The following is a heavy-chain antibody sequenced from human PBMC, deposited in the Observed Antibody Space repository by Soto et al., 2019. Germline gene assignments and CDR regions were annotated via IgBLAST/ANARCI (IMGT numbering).Heavy chain of an antibody. J-gene: IGHJ4*02. Sequence: PGGSLRLSCAASGFTFSSYAMHGVRQAPGKGLEWVAVISYDGSNKYYADSVKGRFTISRDNSKNTLYLQMNSLRAEDTAVYYCARSRREGVVDVDYWGKGTLVTVSS. CDR3: ARSRREGVVDVDY. D-gene: IGHD3-3*01. CDR1: GFTFSSYA. CDR2: ISYDGSNK. V-gene: IGHV3-30-3*01.